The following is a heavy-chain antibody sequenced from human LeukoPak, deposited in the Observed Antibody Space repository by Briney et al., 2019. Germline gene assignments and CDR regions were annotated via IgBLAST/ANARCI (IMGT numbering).Heavy chain of an antibody. D-gene: IGHD2-2*02. J-gene: IGHJ4*02. CDR2: VNPSDGST. CDR3: ARDRGVVPAAILDY. CDR1: GYNFAIYQ. V-gene: IGHV1-46*01. Sequence: ASVKVSCKTSGYNFAIYQMRWVRQAPGQGLEWMGIVNPSDGSTSYPQKFQGRVTMTRDTSTSTVYMELSSLRSEDTAVYFCARDRGVVPAAILDYWGQGTLVTVSS.